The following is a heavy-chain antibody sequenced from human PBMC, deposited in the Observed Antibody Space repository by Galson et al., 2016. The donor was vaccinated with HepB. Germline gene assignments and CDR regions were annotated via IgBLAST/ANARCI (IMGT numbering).Heavy chain of an antibody. CDR2: LSNDGENT. CDR1: GFTLSSFG. J-gene: IGHJ4*02. CDR3: AKDEYSTGFYLFDS. V-gene: IGHV3-30*18. Sequence: SLRLSCAASGFTLSSFGMHWVRQAPGKGLEWVAVLSNDGENTYYADSVKGRFAISRDSSTSTVYLQMSRLRTEDSAVYYCAKDEYSTGFYLFDSWGQGTLVTVSS. D-gene: IGHD6-19*01.